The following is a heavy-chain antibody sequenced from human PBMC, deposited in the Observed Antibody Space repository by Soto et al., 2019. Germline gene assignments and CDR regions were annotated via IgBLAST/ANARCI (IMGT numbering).Heavy chain of an antibody. J-gene: IGHJ6*02. CDR2: INHSGST. CDR3: ARERFRSGLLRFGEKESTGGYGMDV. CDR1: GGSFSGYY. D-gene: IGHD3-10*01. V-gene: IGHV4-34*01. Sequence: SETLSLTCAVYGGSFSGYYWSWIRQPPGKGLEWIGEINHSGSTNYNPSLKSRVTISVDTSKNQFSLKLSSVTAADTAVYYCARERFRSGLLRFGEKESTGGYGMDVWGQGTTVTVSS.